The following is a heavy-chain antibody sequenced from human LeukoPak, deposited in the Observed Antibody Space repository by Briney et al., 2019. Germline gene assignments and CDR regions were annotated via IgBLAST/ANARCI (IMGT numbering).Heavy chain of an antibody. V-gene: IGHV4-30-4*08. Sequence: KPSETLSLTCTVSGDSTSSDRYYGGWVRQPPGKGLEWIGNIYYSGSTYYNPSLKSRVTISVDTSKNQFSLKLSSVTAADTAVYYCARGYWSGGSCYLDYWGQGTLVTVSS. D-gene: IGHD2-15*01. CDR2: IYYSGST. J-gene: IGHJ4*02. CDR1: GDSTSSDRYY. CDR3: ARGYWSGGSCYLDY.